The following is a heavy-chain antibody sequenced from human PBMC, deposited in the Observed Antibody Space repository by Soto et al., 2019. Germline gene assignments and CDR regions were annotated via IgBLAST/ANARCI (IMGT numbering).Heavy chain of an antibody. CDR2: TYFRSNWEN. CDR1: GDSVSSYSAT. J-gene: IGHJ4*02. V-gene: IGHV6-1*01. Sequence: PSQTLSLTCAISGDSVSSYSATWNWIRQSPSRGLEWLGRTYFRSNWENTYADFLKSRISINPDTSRNHFSLRLSSVTPEDTAVYYCSRGTYFHHTRGSYHFDFWGQGTLVTVSS. CDR3: SRGTYFHHTRGSYHFDF. D-gene: IGHD2-21*01.